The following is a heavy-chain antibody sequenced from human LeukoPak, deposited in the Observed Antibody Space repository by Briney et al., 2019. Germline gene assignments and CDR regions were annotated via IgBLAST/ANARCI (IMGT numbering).Heavy chain of an antibody. CDR1: TFTGHN. J-gene: IGHJ4*02. V-gene: IGHV1-2*02. Sequence: VASVKVSCKHTFTGHNIHWVRQAPGQGLEFVGWINPTSGGIKYAQKFQGRVTMTRDTSINTVYMELSRLRSDDTAVYYCAPTAEAYTSWWKVWGQGTLVTVSS. CDR2: INPTSGGI. CDR3: APTAEAYTSWWKV. D-gene: IGHD3-16*01.